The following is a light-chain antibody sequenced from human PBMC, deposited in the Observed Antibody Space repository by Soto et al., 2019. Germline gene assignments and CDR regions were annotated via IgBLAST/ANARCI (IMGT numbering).Light chain of an antibody. V-gene: IGKV1-39*01. CDR1: QSISSY. CDR3: QQSYSPHWT. CDR2: AAS. J-gene: IGKJ1*01. Sequence: QMTQSTSSLSASVGDRVTITCRASQSISSYLNWYQQKPGKAPKLLIYAASSLQSGVPSRFSGSGSGTDFTLTISSLQPEDFATYYCQQSYSPHWTFGQGTKVAI.